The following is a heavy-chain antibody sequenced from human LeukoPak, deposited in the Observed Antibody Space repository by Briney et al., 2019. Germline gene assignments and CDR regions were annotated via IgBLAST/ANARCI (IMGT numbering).Heavy chain of an antibody. CDR2: IIPIFGTA. CDR3: AVPAAIDYYYYYYMDV. Sequence: ASVKVSCKASGGTFSSYAISWLRQAPGQGLEWMGGIIPIFGTANYAQKFQGRVTITTDESASTAYMELSSLRSEDTAVHYCAVPAAIDYYYYYYMDVWGKGTTVTVSS. J-gene: IGHJ6*03. CDR1: GGTFSSYA. D-gene: IGHD2-2*01. V-gene: IGHV1-69*05.